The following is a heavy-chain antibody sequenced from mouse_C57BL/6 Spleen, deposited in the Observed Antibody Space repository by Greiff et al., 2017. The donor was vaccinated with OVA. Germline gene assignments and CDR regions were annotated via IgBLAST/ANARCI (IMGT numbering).Heavy chain of an antibody. CDR1: GYTFTGYW. J-gene: IGHJ1*03. CDR3: ARGITTVVALYWYFDV. D-gene: IGHD1-1*01. Sequence: QVHVKQSGAELMKPGASVKLSCKATGYTFTGYWIEWVKQRPGHGLEWIGEILPGSGSTNYNEKFKGKATFTADTSSNTAYMQLSSLTTEDSAIFYCARGITTVVALYWYFDVWGTGTTVTVSS. V-gene: IGHV1-9*01. CDR2: ILPGSGST.